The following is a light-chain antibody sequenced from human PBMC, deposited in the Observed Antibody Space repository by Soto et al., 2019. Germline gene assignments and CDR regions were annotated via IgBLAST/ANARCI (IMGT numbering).Light chain of an antibody. V-gene: IGLV2-8*01. CDR1: SSDVGGYKF. Sequence: QSALTQPPSASGSPGQSVTISCTGTSSDVGGYKFVSWYQQHPGKAPKLVIFGNRNRPSGVPERFSGSKSGTSASLAITGLQAEDEADYYCQAYDYSLTASVFGGGTKLTVL. CDR3: QAYDYSLTASV. J-gene: IGLJ3*02. CDR2: GNR.